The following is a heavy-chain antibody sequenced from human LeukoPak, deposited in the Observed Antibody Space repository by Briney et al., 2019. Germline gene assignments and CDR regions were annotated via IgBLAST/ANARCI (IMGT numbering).Heavy chain of an antibody. CDR2: ISGSGFST. J-gene: IGHJ4*02. V-gene: IGHV3-23*01. CDR1: GFIFSSYA. Sequence: GGSLRLSCAASGFIFSSYAMSWVRQAPGKGLEWVSAISGSGFSTYYADSVKGRFTISRDNSKNTLYLQMNSLRAEDTAVYYCAKTREWEPLRGPGGYYFDYWGQGTLVTVSS. CDR3: AKTREWEPLRGPGGYYFDY. D-gene: IGHD1-26*01.